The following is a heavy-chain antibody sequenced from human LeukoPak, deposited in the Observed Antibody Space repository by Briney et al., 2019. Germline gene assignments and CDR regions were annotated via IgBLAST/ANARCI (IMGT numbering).Heavy chain of an antibody. CDR3: AREVAAAGTGDY. CDR1: GYTFTGYY. J-gene: IGHJ4*02. CDR2: INPNSGGT. Sequence: ASVKVSCKASGYTFTGYYMHWVRQAPGQGLEWMGWINPNSGGTNYAQKFQGRVTMTRDTSISTAYMELSRLRSDDTAVYYCAREVAAAGTGDYWGQGTLVTVSS. V-gene: IGHV1-2*02. D-gene: IGHD6-13*01.